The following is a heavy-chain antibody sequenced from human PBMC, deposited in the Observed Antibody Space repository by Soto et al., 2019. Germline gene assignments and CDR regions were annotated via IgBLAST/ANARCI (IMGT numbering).Heavy chain of an antibody. D-gene: IGHD3-22*01. CDR2: IYFDGITT. CDR1: GFTFNTHW. Sequence: PGGSLRLSCTASGFTFNTHWMHWVRQAPGKGLVWVSRIYFDGITTNYADSVKGRLTVSRDTSKNQVVLTMTNVDPEDTGTYFCVHRGDYRDRGGFYHPHFDYWGPGTLVTVSS. CDR3: VHRGDYRDRGGFYHPHFDY. J-gene: IGHJ4*02. V-gene: IGHV3-74*01.